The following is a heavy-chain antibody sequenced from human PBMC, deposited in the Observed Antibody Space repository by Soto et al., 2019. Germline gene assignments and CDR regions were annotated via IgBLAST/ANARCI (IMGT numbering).Heavy chain of an antibody. V-gene: IGHV4-39*01. Sequence: SETLSLTCIVSGESISSSSYYWGWIRQPPGKGLEWIGSIYYSGRTCYNPSFKSRVTISIDTSKNQFSLKLSSVTATDTAVYYCARQRTTVVTQAYFDHWGQGAMVTVSS. CDR1: GESISSSSYY. CDR2: IYYSGRT. J-gene: IGHJ4*02. CDR3: ARQRTTVVTQAYFDH. D-gene: IGHD2-21*02.